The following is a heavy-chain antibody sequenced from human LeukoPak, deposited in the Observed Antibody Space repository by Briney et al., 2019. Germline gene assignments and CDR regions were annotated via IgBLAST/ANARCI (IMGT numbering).Heavy chain of an antibody. CDR1: GFTVSSYA. CDR3: ENWPRNDYAY. CDR2: SRNRGGSTYT. Sequence: PSGRSLRLSCAASGFTVSSYAMSCVRQAPGKGRELVSASRNRGGSTYTYYIDALKCRFTLSRNNSKNTLYLKMTSLRAEDPAVYYCENWPRNDYAYWGPGTLVTVSS. V-gene: IGHV3-23*01. D-gene: IGHD3-16*01. J-gene: IGHJ4*02.